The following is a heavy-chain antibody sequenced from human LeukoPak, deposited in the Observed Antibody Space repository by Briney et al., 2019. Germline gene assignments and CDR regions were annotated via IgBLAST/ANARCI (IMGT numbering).Heavy chain of an antibody. J-gene: IGHJ4*02. V-gene: IGHV3-33*01. Sequence: PGRSLRLSYAASGFTFSSYGMHWVRQAPGKGLEWVAVIWYDGSNKYYADSVKGRFTISRDNSKNTLYLQMNSLRAEDTAVYYCVTYSSNWYYFDYWGQGTLVTVSS. CDR1: GFTFSSYG. D-gene: IGHD6-13*01. CDR2: IWYDGSNK. CDR3: VTYSSNWYYFDY.